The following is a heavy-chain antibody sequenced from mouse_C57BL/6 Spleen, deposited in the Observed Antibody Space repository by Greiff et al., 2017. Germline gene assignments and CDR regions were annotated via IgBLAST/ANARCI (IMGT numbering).Heavy chain of an antibody. D-gene: IGHD1-1*01. CDR2: IRLKSDNYAT. CDR3: TGSYYYGSSFFFDY. V-gene: IGHV6-3*01. Sequence: DVQLQASGGGLVQPGGSMKLSCVASGFTFSNYWMNWVRQSPEKGLEWVAQIRLKSDNYATHYAESVKGRSTISRDDSKSSVYLQMNNLRAEDTGIYYCTGSYYYGSSFFFDYWGQGTTLTVSS. J-gene: IGHJ2*01. CDR1: GFTFSNYW.